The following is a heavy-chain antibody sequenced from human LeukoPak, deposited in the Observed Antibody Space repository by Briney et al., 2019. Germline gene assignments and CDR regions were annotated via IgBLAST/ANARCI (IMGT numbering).Heavy chain of an antibody. D-gene: IGHD3-22*01. CDR3: TTREHYYDSSGYYVGTNDAFDI. Sequence: GGSLRLSCAASGFTFSNAWMSWVRPAPGKGLEWVGRIKSKTDGGTTDYAAPVKGRFTISRDDSKNTLYLQMNSLKTEDTAVYYCTTREHYYDSSGYYVGTNDAFDIWGQGTMVTVSS. CDR2: IKSKTDGGTT. V-gene: IGHV3-15*01. CDR1: GFTFSNAW. J-gene: IGHJ3*02.